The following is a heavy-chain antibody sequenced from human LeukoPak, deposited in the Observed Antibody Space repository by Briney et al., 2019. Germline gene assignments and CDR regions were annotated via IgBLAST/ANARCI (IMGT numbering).Heavy chain of an antibody. J-gene: IGHJ4*02. D-gene: IGHD2-15*01. CDR2: IIPILGIA. CDR3: ARGPHDCSGGSCYLGRGYFDY. V-gene: IGHV1-69*04. Sequence: GSSVKVSCKASGGTFSSYAISWVRQAPGQGLEWMGRIIPILGIANYAQKFQGRVTITADKSTSTAYMELSSLRSEDTAVYYCARGPHDCSGGSCYLGRGYFDYWGQGTLVSVSS. CDR1: GGTFSSYA.